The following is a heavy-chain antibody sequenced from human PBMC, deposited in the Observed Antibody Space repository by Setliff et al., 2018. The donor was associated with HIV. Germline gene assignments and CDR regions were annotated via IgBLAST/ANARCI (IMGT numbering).Heavy chain of an antibody. J-gene: IGHJ4*02. V-gene: IGHV4-39*07. CDR2: IFYSGHT. CDR3: ARGVAAAGL. D-gene: IGHD6-13*01. CDR1: GGSISSSSYY. Sequence: PSETLSLTCTVSGGSISSSSYYWGWIRQPPGKGLEWIGNIFYSGHTFYNPSLRSRVTISVDTSKNQFSLKLSSVTAADTAVYYCARGVAAAGLWGQGTLVTVS.